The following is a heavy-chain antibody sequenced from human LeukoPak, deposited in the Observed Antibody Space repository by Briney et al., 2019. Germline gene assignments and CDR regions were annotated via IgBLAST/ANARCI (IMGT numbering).Heavy chain of an antibody. CDR3: ARGFTMVRGVISRS. CDR1: GYTFTSYD. CDR2: MNPNSGNT. D-gene: IGHD3-10*01. Sequence: ASVEVSCKASGYTFTSYDINWVRQATGQGLEWMGWMNPNSGNTGYAQKFQGRVTMTRNTSISTAYMELSSLRSEDTAVYYCARGFTMVRGVISRSWGQGTLVTVSS. V-gene: IGHV1-8*01. J-gene: IGHJ5*02.